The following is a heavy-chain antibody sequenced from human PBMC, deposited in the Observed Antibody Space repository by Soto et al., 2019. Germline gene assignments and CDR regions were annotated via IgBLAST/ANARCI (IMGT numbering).Heavy chain of an antibody. CDR1: GGSISSSSYY. CDR3: ARIWGDYYYYYGMDV. J-gene: IGHJ6*02. CDR2: IYYSGST. D-gene: IGHD3-16*01. V-gene: IGHV4-39*01. Sequence: SETLSLTCTVSGGSISSSSYYWGWIRQPPGKGLEWIGSIYYSGSTYYNPSLESRVTISVDTSKNQFSLKLSSVTAADTAVYYCARIWGDYYYYYGMDVWGQGTTVTVSS.